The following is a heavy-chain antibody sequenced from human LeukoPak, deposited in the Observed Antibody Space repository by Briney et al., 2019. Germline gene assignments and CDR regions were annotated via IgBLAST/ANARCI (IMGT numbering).Heavy chain of an antibody. J-gene: IGHJ4*02. CDR3: AREERPYYDSSGYRPWGY. CDR2: IIPILGIA. Sequence: ASVKVSCKASGGAFSGYAISWVRQAPGQGLEWMGRIIPILGIANYAQKFQGRVTITADKSTSTAYMELSSLRSEDTAVYYCAREERPYYDSSGYRPWGYWGQGTLVTVSS. D-gene: IGHD3-22*01. V-gene: IGHV1-69*04. CDR1: GGAFSGYA.